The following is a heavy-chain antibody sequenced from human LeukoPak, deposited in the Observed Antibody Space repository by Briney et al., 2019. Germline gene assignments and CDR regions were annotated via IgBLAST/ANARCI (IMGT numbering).Heavy chain of an antibody. CDR3: ARLGLRYCSSTSCPEWYYGMDV. Sequence: ASVKVSCKASGYTFTSYGISWVRQAPGQGLEWMGWISAYNGNTNYAQKLQGRVTMTTDTSTSTAYMELRSLRSDDTAVYYCARLGLRYCSSTSCPEWYYGMDVWGQGTTVTVSS. V-gene: IGHV1-18*01. J-gene: IGHJ6*02. D-gene: IGHD2-2*01. CDR2: ISAYNGNT. CDR1: GYTFTSYG.